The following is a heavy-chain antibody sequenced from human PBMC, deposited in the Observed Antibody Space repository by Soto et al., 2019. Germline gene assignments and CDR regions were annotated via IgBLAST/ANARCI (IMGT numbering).Heavy chain of an antibody. Sequence: EVQLLESGGGLEQPGGSLRLSCAASGFTFSTYAMSWVRQAPGKGLEWVSTITGSGGSTYYADSVKGRFTISRDNSKNTVYLQMNSLRAEDTALYYCAKGACTNGVCYNAYWGQGTLVTVSS. J-gene: IGHJ4*02. CDR1: GFTFSTYA. CDR2: ITGSGGST. V-gene: IGHV3-23*01. D-gene: IGHD2-8*01. CDR3: AKGACTNGVCYNAY.